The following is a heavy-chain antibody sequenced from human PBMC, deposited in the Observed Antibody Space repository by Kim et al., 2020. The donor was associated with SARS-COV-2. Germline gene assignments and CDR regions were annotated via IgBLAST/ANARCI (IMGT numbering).Heavy chain of an antibody. J-gene: IGHJ6*02. CDR2: IKYEGSKK. CDR1: GFNFNNFG. Sequence: GGSLRLSCAASGFNFNNFGMHWVRQAPGKGLVWVALIKYEGSKKDYADSLKGRFTISRDSSKNTLYLQMDSLRPEDTAVYFCSNDKSLVMITFWGESGGVDVWGQGTTVTVSS. V-gene: IGHV3-30*18. D-gene: IGHD3-16*01. CDR3: SNDKSLVMITFWGESGGVDV.